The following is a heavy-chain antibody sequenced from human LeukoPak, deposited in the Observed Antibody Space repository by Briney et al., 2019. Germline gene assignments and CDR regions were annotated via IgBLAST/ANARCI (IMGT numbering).Heavy chain of an antibody. J-gene: IGHJ4*02. CDR2: ITTGRGET. Sequence: ASVKVSCKASGYTFTDYALHWVRQAPGQSLEWMGWITTGRGETRYSQEFQRRITFTRDKSASTVYMDLSDLRSEDTAVYYCARDLMGIAYRGAFYYWGQGTLVTVSS. CDR3: ARDLMGIAYRGAFYY. V-gene: IGHV1-3*03. CDR1: GYTFTDYA. D-gene: IGHD6-13*01.